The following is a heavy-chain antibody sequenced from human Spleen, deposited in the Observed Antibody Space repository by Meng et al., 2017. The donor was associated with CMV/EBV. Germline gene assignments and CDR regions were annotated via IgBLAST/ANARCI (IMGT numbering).Heavy chain of an antibody. CDR2: IQYDEGNK. Sequence: SGGGGVQPAGSLRLSCTASGFTFSSNGMHWVRQAPGKGLEWVAFIQYDEGNKFYIDSVKGRFTISRDISQNMLFLQMNSLRPEDSAVYYCVKDNPVLHYWGQGTLVTVSS. CDR1: GFTFSSNG. CDR3: VKDNPVLHY. V-gene: IGHV3-30*02. J-gene: IGHJ4*02. D-gene: IGHD3-10*01.